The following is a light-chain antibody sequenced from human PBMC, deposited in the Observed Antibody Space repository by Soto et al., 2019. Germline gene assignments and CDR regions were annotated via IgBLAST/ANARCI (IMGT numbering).Light chain of an antibody. V-gene: IGLV7-43*01. CDR1: TGAVTSRYY. CDR2: STS. Sequence: QAVVTQEPSLTVSPGGTVTLTCASSTGAVTSRYYPNWFQQKPGQAPRSLIYSTSNKHPWTPARFSGSRLGGKAALTLSGVQPEDEAEYYGLLYYGGAQFWVFGGGTKLTVL. CDR3: LLYYGGAQFWV. J-gene: IGLJ3*02.